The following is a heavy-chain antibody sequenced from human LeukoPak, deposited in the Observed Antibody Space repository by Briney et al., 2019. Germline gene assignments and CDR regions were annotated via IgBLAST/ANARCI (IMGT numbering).Heavy chain of an antibody. CDR1: GYSFTSYW. J-gene: IGHJ5*02. Sequence: GESLKISCKGFGYSFTSYWIGWVRQLPGKGLEWMGVIYPGDSDTRYSASFQGQVTISADKSISTAYLQWSSLKASDTAMYYCARGLNALWSGPDNWFDPWGQGTLVTVSS. D-gene: IGHD3-3*01. CDR3: ARGLNALWSGPDNWFDP. V-gene: IGHV5-51*01. CDR2: IYPGDSDT.